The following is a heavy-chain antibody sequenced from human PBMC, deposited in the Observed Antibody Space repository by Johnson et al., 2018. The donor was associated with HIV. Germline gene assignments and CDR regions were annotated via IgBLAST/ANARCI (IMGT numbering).Heavy chain of an antibody. J-gene: IGHJ3*02. CDR2: ISIGGST. V-gene: IGHV3-53*01. CDR3: AREGGGGDAFDI. CDR1: GFTVSSNY. Sequence: VQLVESGGGLVQPGGSLRLSCAASGFTVSSNYMRWVRQAPGKGLEWVSVISIGGSTSYADPVKGRFTIARDNSKNTLYLQMNSRRAEDTAGYYRAREGGGGDAFDIWGQGTMVTVSS. D-gene: IGHD3-16*01.